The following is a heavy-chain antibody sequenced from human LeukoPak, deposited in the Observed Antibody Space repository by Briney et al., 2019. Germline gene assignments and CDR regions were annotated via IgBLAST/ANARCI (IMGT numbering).Heavy chain of an antibody. J-gene: IGHJ4*02. CDR3: ARQTYGSPPEEFDY. CDR1: GGSISSSSYY. Sequence: SETLSLTCTVSGGSISSSSYYWGWTRQPPGKGLEWIGSIYYSGSTYYNPSLKSRVTISVDTSKNQFSLRLSSVTAADTAVYYCARQTYGSPPEEFDYWGQGTLVTVSS. V-gene: IGHV4-39*01. D-gene: IGHD3-10*01. CDR2: IYYSGST.